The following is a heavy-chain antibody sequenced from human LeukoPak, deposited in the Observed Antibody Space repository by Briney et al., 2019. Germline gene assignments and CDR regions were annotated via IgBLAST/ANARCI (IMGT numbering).Heavy chain of an antibody. CDR1: GYSISSGYY. D-gene: IGHD5-12*01. V-gene: IGHV4-38-2*01. CDR3: ARGGGYGVFDY. CDR2: IYHSGRT. Sequence: SETLSLTCAVSGYSISSGYYWGWIRQPPGKGLEWIGSIYHSGRTYYNPSLKSRVTISVDTSKNQCSLKLSSVTAADTAVYYCARGGGYGVFDYWGQGTLVTVSS. J-gene: IGHJ4*02.